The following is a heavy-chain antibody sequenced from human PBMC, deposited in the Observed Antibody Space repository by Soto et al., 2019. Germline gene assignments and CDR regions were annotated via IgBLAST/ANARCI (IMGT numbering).Heavy chain of an antibody. V-gene: IGHV4-59*08. D-gene: IGHD2-2*01. CDR3: ARSLRDAHNYYYYGMDV. Sequence: SETLSLTCTVSGDSISSYYWSWIRQPPGKGLEWIGYIYYTGSAKYNPSLKSRVTILVDTSKNHFSLNLSSVTAADTAVYYCARSLRDAHNYYYYGMDVWGQGTTVTVSS. CDR2: IYYTGSA. CDR1: GDSISSYY. J-gene: IGHJ6*02.